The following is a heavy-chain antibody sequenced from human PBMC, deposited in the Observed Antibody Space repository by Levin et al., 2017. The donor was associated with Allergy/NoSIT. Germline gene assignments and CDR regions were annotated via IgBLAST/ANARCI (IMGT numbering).Heavy chain of an antibody. Sequence: SQTLSLTCTVSGGSINNYFWSWIRQPPGKGLEWIGYIYYSGSTTYHPSLKSRVTISVDTSKKQFTLRLNSVTAADTAVYYCARHGGQWVPDRYFDLWGQGTLVTVSS. CDR1: GGSINNYF. D-gene: IGHD6-19*01. CDR3: ARHGGQWVPDRYFDL. CDR2: IYYSGST. J-gene: IGHJ4*02. V-gene: IGHV4-59*08.